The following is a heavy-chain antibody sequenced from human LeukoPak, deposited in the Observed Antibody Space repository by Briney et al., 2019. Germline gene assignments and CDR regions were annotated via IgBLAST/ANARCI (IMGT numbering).Heavy chain of an antibody. CDR2: ISSSGSTI. CDR3: ARGDYYDSSGYQGAFDI. V-gene: IGHV3-11*01. Sequence: PGGSLRLSCAASGFTFSDYYMSWIHQAPGKGLEWVSYISSSGSTIYYADSVKGRFTISRDNAKNSLYLQMNSLRAEDTAVYYCARGDYYDSSGYQGAFDIWGQGTMVTVSS. D-gene: IGHD3-22*01. CDR1: GFTFSDYY. J-gene: IGHJ3*02.